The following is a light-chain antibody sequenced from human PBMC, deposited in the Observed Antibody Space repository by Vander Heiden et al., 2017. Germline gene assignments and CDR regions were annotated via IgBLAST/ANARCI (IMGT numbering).Light chain of an antibody. CDR2: EGS. CDR1: SSDLGFYNL. CDR3: CSYAGSNTYV. V-gene: IGLV2-23*01. J-gene: IGLJ1*01. Sequence: QSALTHPASVPGSPGPSITISCTGTSSDLGFYNLVSWYQQHPGKAPKLMIYEGSERPSGVSHRFSGSKSGNTASLTISGLQAEDEADYYCCSYAGSNTYVFGSGTKVTVL.